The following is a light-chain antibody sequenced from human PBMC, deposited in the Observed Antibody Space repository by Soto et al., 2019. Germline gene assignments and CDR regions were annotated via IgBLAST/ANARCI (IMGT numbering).Light chain of an antibody. Sequence: EIVLTQSPGTLSLSPGERATLSCRASQSVSSSYLNWYQQKRGQALRLLIYGASSRATGIPDRFSGSGSGTDFTLAISRLEPEDFAIYYCQQYGSSPPITFGQGTRLEIK. J-gene: IGKJ5*01. CDR3: QQYGSSPPIT. CDR1: QSVSSSY. V-gene: IGKV3-20*01. CDR2: GAS.